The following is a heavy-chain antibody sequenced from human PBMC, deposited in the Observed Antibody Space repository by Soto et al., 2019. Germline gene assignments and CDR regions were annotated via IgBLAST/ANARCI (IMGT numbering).Heavy chain of an antibody. V-gene: IGHV1-69*01. J-gene: IGHJ4*02. D-gene: IGHD6-13*01. CDR2: IRPFVEAA. CDR3: ARGGYSNSWRFDY. Sequence: QLRLVQSGAEVRKPGSSVKVSCKAPGDTFTNYAISWLRLVPGQGLEWMGGIRPFVEAANLAQKFRGRLIISADASTSTGYMELSNLRSEDPAIYYCARGGYSNSWRFDYWGQGARITVS. CDR1: GDTFTNYA.